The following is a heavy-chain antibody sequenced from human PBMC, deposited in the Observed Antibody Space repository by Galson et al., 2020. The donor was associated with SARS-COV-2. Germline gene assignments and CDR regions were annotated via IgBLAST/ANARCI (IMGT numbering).Heavy chain of an antibody. CDR3: ARGGYKWFDP. Sequence: ASETLSLTCPVSGGSITGYYWSWIRPPPGKRLEWIGYIHFTGSTIYNPSLNSRVTMSVDTSKNQLSLNLRSVTAADTAVYYCARGGYKWFDPWGQGTLVTVSS. CDR2: IHFTGST. J-gene: IGHJ5*02. D-gene: IGHD5-12*01. V-gene: IGHV4-59*01. CDR1: GGSITGYY.